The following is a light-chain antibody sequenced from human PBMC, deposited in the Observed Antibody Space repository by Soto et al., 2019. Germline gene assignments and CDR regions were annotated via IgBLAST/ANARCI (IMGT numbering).Light chain of an antibody. V-gene: IGLV2-14*03. J-gene: IGLJ1*01. Sequence: QSAPTQPASVSGSPGQSITISCTGTSSDVGGYNYVSWYQQHPGKAPKLMIYDVSDRPSGVSNRFSASKSGNTASLTISGLQAEDEAVYYCCSYTISSTPWVFGTGTKVTVL. CDR1: SSDVGGYNY. CDR3: CSYTISSTPWV. CDR2: DVS.